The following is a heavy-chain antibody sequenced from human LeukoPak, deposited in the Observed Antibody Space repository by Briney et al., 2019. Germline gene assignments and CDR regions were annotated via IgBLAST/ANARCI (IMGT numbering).Heavy chain of an antibody. CDR3: ARVSYGDYGGVDY. Sequence: SETLSLTCTVSGGSISSSSYYWGWIRQPPGKGLEWIGSIYYSGSTYYNPSLKSRVTISVDTSKNQFSLKLSPVTAADTAVYYCARVSYGDYGGVDYWGQGTLVTVSS. J-gene: IGHJ4*02. D-gene: IGHD4-17*01. V-gene: IGHV4-39*07. CDR2: IYYSGST. CDR1: GGSISSSSYY.